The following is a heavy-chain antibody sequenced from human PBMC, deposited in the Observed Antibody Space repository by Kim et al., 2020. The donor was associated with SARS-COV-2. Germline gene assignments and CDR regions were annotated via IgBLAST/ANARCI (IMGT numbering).Heavy chain of an antibody. CDR3: LGVLAS. CDR1: GFIYSSFW. V-gene: IGHV3-7*01. D-gene: IGHD2-8*02. CDR2: IKPDGSEK. Sequence: GGSLRLSCEASGFIYSSFWMRWVRQAPGKGLEWVANIKPDGSEKYYVDSVKGRFTISIDNAKNSLFLQMNSLRAEDTAVYYCLGVLASWGQGTLVTVSS. J-gene: IGHJ5*02.